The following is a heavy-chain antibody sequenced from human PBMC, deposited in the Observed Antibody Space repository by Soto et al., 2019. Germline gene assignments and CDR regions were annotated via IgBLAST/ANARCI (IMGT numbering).Heavy chain of an antibody. Sequence: SETLSLTCTVSGGSISSYYWSWIRQPPGKGLEWIGYIYYSGSTNYNPSLKSRVTISVDTSKNQFSLKLSSVTAADTAVYYCARAMAKGSSSDVEHERYYYCGMDVWGQGTTVTVSS. V-gene: IGHV4-59*01. CDR2: IYYSGST. CDR1: GGSISSYY. CDR3: ARAMAKGSSSDVEHERYYYCGMDV. J-gene: IGHJ6*02. D-gene: IGHD6-6*01.